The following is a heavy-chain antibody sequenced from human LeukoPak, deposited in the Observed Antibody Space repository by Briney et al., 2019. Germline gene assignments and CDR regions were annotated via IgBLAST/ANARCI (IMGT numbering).Heavy chain of an antibody. Sequence: EPGGSLRLSCAASGFTVSSNYMSWVRQAPEKGLEWVSVIYSGGSTSYADSVKGRFTIARDNSKNTLYLQMNSLRAEDTAVYYCARGIVLVGAADYWGQGTLVTASS. CDR2: IYSGGST. J-gene: IGHJ4*02. D-gene: IGHD1-26*01. CDR3: ARGIVLVGAADY. CDR1: GFTVSSNY. V-gene: IGHV3-66*02.